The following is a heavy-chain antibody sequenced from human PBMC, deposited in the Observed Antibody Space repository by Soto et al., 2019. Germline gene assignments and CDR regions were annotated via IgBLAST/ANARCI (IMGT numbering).Heavy chain of an antibody. J-gene: IGHJ4*02. D-gene: IGHD3-10*01. CDR3: VSNYGSVGY. CDR1: GFSFSSYW. V-gene: IGHV3-74*01. CDR2: INNEGSDT. Sequence: HPGGSLRLSCAASGFSFSSYWMHWVRQAPGKGLMWLSRINNEGSDTTYADSVKGRFTISRDNARNTLYLQLDTLRAEDTAVYYCVSNYGSVGYWGQGNLVTVSS.